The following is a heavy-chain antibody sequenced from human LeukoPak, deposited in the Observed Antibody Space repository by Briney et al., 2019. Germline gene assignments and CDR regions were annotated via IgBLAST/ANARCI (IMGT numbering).Heavy chain of an antibody. CDR3: ARGKGSLF. CDR1: GDSISGYY. CDR2: IDDSGST. D-gene: IGHD6-19*01. V-gene: IGHV4-59*01. Sequence: SETLSLTCTVFGDSISGYYWNWIRQPPAKGLEWVGYIDDSGSTNYNPSLKSRVTISLDTSRNQFSLKLTSVTAADTAVYYCARGKGSLFWGQGSLVSVSS. J-gene: IGHJ1*01.